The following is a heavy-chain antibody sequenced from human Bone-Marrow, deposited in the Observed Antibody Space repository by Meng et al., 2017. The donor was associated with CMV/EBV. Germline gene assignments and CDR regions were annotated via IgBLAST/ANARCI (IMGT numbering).Heavy chain of an antibody. V-gene: IGHV3-30*02. J-gene: IGHJ6*02. CDR3: SKGERQFCSSFNCHYQYYGMDV. D-gene: IGHD3-3*01. Sequence: GESLKISCAASGFSFSDYAMHWVRQAPGKGLEWVTFNRHDGSNKYYAEFVKGRFTISRDNSKSTLYLHMNRLRTEDTAVYYCSKGERQFCSSFNCHYQYYGMDVWGQGTTVTVSS. CDR2: NRHDGSNK. CDR1: GFSFSDYA.